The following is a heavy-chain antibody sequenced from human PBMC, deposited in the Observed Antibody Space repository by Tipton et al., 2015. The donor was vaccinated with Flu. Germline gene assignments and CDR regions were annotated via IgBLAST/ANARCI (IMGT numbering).Heavy chain of an antibody. CDR3: ARDRIWGAGWYFDL. D-gene: IGHD7-27*01. J-gene: IGHJ2*01. CDR2: IWHDESNK. V-gene: IGHV3-33*08. Sequence: QGQLVQSGGGLVQPGGSLRLSCAASGFSFSSHEMNWVRQAPGKGLEWVAVIWHDESNKYYADSVRGRFTISRDNSKNALYLQANSLRAEDTAVYYCARDRIWGAGWYFDLWGRGTLVTVSS. CDR1: GFSFSSHE.